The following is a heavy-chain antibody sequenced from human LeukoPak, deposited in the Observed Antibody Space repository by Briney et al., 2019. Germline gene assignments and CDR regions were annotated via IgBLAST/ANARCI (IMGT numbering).Heavy chain of an antibody. CDR2: MNPNSGNT. Sequence: GASVKVSCKASGYTFTSYDINWLRQATGQGLEWMGWMNPNSGNTGYAQKFQGRVTMTRNTSISTAYMELSSLRSEDTAVYYCARVEGTTHWFDPWGQWTLVTVSS. CDR1: GYTFTSYD. D-gene: IGHD4-11*01. V-gene: IGHV1-8*01. J-gene: IGHJ5*02. CDR3: ARVEGTTHWFDP.